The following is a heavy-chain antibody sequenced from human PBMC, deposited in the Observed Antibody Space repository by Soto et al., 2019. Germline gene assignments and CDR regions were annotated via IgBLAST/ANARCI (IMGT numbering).Heavy chain of an antibody. CDR1: GFTFSDYA. Sequence: EVPLLDSGGGLVQPGGSLRLSCTDSGFTFSDYAMSWVRQPPGKGLEWVSVISAGGSTYYADSVKGRFTVSRANSKNALYMQMNSLGAEDTAVYYCANVPIWCSSTSCYTEGFDYWGQGTLVTVSS. D-gene: IGHD2-2*02. J-gene: IGHJ4*02. CDR3: ANVPIWCSSTSCYTEGFDY. V-gene: IGHV3-23*01. CDR2: ISAGGST.